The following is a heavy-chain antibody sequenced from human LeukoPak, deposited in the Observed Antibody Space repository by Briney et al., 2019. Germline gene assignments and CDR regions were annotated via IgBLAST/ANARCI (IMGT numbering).Heavy chain of an antibody. CDR3: ARGVRRSPPRAEKRQRDWFDP. CDR2: IYYSGST. J-gene: IGHJ5*02. D-gene: IGHD3-3*01. V-gene: IGHV4-59*12. CDR1: GGSLNSYY. Sequence: SETLSLTCTVSGGSLNSYYWTWIRQPPGKGLEWIGYIYYSGSTNYNPSLKSRVTISVDTSKNQFSLKLSSVTAADTAVYYCARGVRRSPPRAEKRQRDWFDPWGQGTLVTVSS.